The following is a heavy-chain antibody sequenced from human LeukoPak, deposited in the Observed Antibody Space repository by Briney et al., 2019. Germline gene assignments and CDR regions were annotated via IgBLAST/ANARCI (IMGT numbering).Heavy chain of an antibody. V-gene: IGHV1-2*02. CDR1: GYTFTGYY. J-gene: IGHJ5*02. Sequence: GASVKVSCKASGYTFTGYYMHRVRQAPGQGLEWMGWINPNSGGTNYAQKFQGRVTMTRDTSISTAYMELSRLRSDDTAVYYCARDRDDILTVYWFDPWGQGTLVTVSS. D-gene: IGHD3-9*01. CDR3: ARDRDDILTVYWFDP. CDR2: INPNSGGT.